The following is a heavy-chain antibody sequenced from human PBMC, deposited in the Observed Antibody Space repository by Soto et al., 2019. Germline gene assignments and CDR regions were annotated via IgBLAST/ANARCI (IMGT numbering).Heavy chain of an antibody. CDR1: GDSISSYY. V-gene: IGHV4-59*01. D-gene: IGHD3-22*01. CDR3: ASSSYYSPEHFHH. J-gene: IGHJ1*01. CDR2: IYYSGST. Sequence: PSETLSLTCTVSGDSISSYYWSWVRQPPGKGLEWIGYIYYSGSTNYNPSLKSRVTISVDTSKNQFSLNLSSVTAADTAMYYCASSSYYSPEHFHHWGKGTLVTVSS.